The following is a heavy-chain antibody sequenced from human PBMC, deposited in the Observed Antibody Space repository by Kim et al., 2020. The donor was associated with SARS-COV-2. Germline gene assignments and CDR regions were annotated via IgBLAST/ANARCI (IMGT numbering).Heavy chain of an antibody. V-gene: IGHV1-2*02. J-gene: IGHJ3*02. Sequence: ASVKVSCKASGYTFITYYMHWVRQAPGQGLEWMGWINPNSGGTDYAQKFQGRVTMTRDTSISTAYMELSRLRSDDTAVYYCARGWRVAAGGTPSFDIWGQGTMVTVSS. CDR2: INPNSGGT. CDR3: ARGWRVAAGGTPSFDI. CDR1: GYTFITYY. D-gene: IGHD6-13*01.